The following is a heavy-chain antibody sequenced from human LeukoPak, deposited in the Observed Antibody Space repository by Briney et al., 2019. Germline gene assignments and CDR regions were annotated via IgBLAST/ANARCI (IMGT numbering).Heavy chain of an antibody. D-gene: IGHD7-27*01. CDR2: IRYDGSNK. CDR1: GFTFSNAW. Sequence: GGSLRLSCAASGFTFSNAWMNWVRQAPGKGLEWVAFIRYDGSNKYYADSVKGRFTISRDNSKNTLYLQMNSLRAEDTAVYYCARRLGNSYYYYYYMEVWGKGTTVTVSS. V-gene: IGHV3-30*02. J-gene: IGHJ6*03. CDR3: ARRLGNSYYYYYYMEV.